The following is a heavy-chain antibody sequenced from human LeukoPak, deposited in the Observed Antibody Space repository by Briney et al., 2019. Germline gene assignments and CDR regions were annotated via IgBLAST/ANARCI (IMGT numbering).Heavy chain of an antibody. V-gene: IGHV4-59*08. CDR1: GGSISSYY. J-gene: IGHJ4*02. Sequence: SETLSLTCTVSGGSISSYYWSWIRQPPGKGLEWIGYIYYSGSTDYNPSLKSRVTISVDTSKNQFSLKLSSVTAADTAVYYCARRKIVRATSYFDYWGQGTLVTVSS. CDR2: IYYSGST. D-gene: IGHD1-26*01. CDR3: ARRKIVRATSYFDY.